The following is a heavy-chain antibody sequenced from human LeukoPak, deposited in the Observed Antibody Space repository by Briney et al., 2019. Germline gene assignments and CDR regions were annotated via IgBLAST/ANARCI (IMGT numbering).Heavy chain of an antibody. CDR3: VSAKFLVRGVSWFDP. CDR2: INTSGST. V-gene: IGHV4-61*02. CDR1: GGSISSGSYY. Sequence: SETLSLTCTVSGGSISSGSYYWSWIRQPAGKGLEWIGRINTSGSTNYNPSLKSRVTISVDTSKHQFSLKLTSVTAADTAVYYCVSAKFLVRGVSWFDPWGQGTLVTVSS. D-gene: IGHD3-10*01. J-gene: IGHJ5*02.